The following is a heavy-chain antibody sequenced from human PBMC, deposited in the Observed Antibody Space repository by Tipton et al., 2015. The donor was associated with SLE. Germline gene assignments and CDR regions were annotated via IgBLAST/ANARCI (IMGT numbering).Heavy chain of an antibody. V-gene: IGHV3-30*18. CDR1: GFTFSSYW. D-gene: IGHD3-22*01. CDR2: ISYDGSLK. Sequence: SLRLSCAASGFTFSSYWMHWVRQAPGKGLEWVAFISYDGSLKSYADSVRGRFTISRDQSEGTLYLQLDSLRREDTAMYFCTKEIRGYYSAQWGQGTTVTVSS. CDR3: TKEIRGYYSAQ. J-gene: IGHJ6*02.